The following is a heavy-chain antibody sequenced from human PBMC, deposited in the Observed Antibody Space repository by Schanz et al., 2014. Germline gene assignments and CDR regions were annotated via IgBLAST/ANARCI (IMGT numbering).Heavy chain of an antibody. CDR3: AVLGGFGELPLDY. D-gene: IGHD3-10*01. CDR1: GDTFRSYT. CDR2: IIPITGIT. V-gene: IGHV1-69*02. J-gene: IGHJ4*02. Sequence: QVQLVQSGAEVKKPGSSVKVSCKASGDTFRSYTINWVRHAPGQGLEWMGRIIPITGITNYAQKFQGRVTFTADKSTSTAFLEVNSLRSEDTAVYYCAVLGGFGELPLDYRGQGTLVTVSS.